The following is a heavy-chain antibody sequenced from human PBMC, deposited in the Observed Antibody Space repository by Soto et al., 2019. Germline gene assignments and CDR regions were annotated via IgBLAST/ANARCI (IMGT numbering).Heavy chain of an antibody. CDR1: GGSISSYY. CDR3: ARDSYGYSFDD. CDR2: IYYSGST. J-gene: IGHJ4*02. Sequence: SETLSLTCTVSGGSISSYYWSWIRQPPGKGLEWIGYIYYSGSTNYNPSLKSRVTISVDTSKNQFSLKLSSVTAADTAVYYCARDSYGYSFDDWGQGTLVTVSS. V-gene: IGHV4-59*01. D-gene: IGHD5-18*01.